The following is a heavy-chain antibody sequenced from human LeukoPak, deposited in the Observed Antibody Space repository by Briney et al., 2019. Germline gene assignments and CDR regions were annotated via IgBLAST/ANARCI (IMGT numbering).Heavy chain of an antibody. Sequence: ASVKVSCKASGYTFTGYYMHWVRQAPGQGLEWMGWINPNSGGTNYAQKFQGRVTMTRDTSISTAYMELSRLRSDDTAVYYCARDREGYNLYYFDYWGQGTLVTVSS. J-gene: IGHJ4*02. CDR1: GYTFTGYY. V-gene: IGHV1-2*02. CDR2: INPNSGGT. CDR3: ARDREGYNLYYFDY. D-gene: IGHD5-24*01.